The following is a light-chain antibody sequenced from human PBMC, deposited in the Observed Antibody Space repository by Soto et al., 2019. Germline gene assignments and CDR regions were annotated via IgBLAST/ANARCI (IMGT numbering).Light chain of an antibody. CDR3: CSYAGSSTWM. V-gene: IGLV2-23*02. CDR2: EVN. J-gene: IGLJ3*02. Sequence: QSVLTQPASVSESPGQSITISCTGTSSDVGIYNLVSWYQQHPGKAPKLMIYEVNKRPSGVSNRFSGSKSGNTASLTISGLQAEDEADYYCCSYAGSSTWMFGGGTKLTVL. CDR1: SSDVGIYNL.